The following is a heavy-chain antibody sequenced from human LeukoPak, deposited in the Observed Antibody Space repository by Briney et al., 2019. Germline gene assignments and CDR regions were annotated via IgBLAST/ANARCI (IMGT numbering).Heavy chain of an antibody. CDR2: ISGSGGST. CDR1: GFTFSNFG. V-gene: IGHV3-23*01. CDR3: AKDLLLYYDSGAFGI. D-gene: IGHD3-22*01. Sequence: GGSLRLSCAASGFTFSNFGMHWVRQAPGKGLEWVSAISGSGGSTYYADSVKGRFTISRDNSKNTLYLQMNSLRAEDTAVYYCAKDLLLYYDSGAFGIWGQGTMVTVSS. J-gene: IGHJ3*02.